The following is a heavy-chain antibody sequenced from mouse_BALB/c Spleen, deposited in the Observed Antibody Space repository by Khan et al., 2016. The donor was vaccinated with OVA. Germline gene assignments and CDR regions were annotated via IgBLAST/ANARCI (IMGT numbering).Heavy chain of an antibody. D-gene: IGHD1-1*01. CDR2: TNPTNGRT. J-gene: IGHJ2*01. CDR3: ARIKKIVATYFDY. Sequence: QVQLQQSGAELVKAGASVKRSCKASGYTFTSYWMHWVKQRLGQGLEWFAETNPTNGRTYYNEKFKSKATLTVDKSSSTAYMLLSGPTFEDSAVYYCARIKKIVATYFDYWGQGTTLTVSS. CDR1: GYTFTSYW. V-gene: IGHV1S81*02.